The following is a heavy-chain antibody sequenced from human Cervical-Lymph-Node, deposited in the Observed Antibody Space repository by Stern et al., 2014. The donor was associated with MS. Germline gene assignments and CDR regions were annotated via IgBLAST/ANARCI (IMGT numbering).Heavy chain of an antibody. CDR3: ARDNDDNGMDV. CDR2: FIHIFGTT. D-gene: IGHD2-8*01. V-gene: IGHV1-69*01. CDR1: GGTLIKHG. J-gene: IGHJ6*02. Sequence: VQLVQSGAEVKKPGSSVKVSCKASGGTLIKHGISWVRQAPGQGLEWMGGFIHIFGTTDYAQKFQGRVTISADESASTAYMELSSLRSEDTAVYYCARDNDDNGMDVWGQGTTVIVSS.